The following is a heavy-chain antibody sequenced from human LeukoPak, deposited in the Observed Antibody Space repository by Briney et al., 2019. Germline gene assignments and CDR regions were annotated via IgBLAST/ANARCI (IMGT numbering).Heavy chain of an antibody. D-gene: IGHD1-14*01. CDR3: AIINHPDGRVY. Sequence: GESLKISCQGFGYPFTTSWIGWVRQLPGKGPEWTAIIHAGNSDAKYSPSFQGQVPISTDRSISTAYLHWSSLKASDTAIYYCAIINHPDGRVYWGQGTLVTVSS. CDR1: GYPFTTSW. V-gene: IGHV5-51*01. J-gene: IGHJ4*02. CDR2: IHAGNSDA.